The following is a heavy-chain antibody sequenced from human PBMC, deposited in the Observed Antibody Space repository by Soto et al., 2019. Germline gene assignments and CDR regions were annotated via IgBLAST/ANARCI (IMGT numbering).Heavy chain of an antibody. CDR3: ARSAVGYDFWSGYYNRGQPPDY. Sequence: SETLSLTCAVSGGSISSSNWWSWVRQPPGKGLEWIGEIYHSGSTNYNPSLKSRVTISVDKSKNQFSLKLSSVTAADTAVYYCARSAVGYDFWSGYYNRGQPPDYWGQGTLVTVSS. CDR1: GGSISSSNW. V-gene: IGHV4-4*02. D-gene: IGHD3-3*01. J-gene: IGHJ4*02. CDR2: IYHSGST.